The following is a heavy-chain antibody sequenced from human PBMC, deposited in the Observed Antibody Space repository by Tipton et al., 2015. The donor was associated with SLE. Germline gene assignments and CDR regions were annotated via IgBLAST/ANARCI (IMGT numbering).Heavy chain of an antibody. CDR1: GFTFSSYW. CDR3: AREAGIGGFDY. Sequence: LSLTCAASGFTFSSYWMSWVRQAPGKGLEWVANIKQDGSEKYYVDSVKGRFTISRDNAKNSLYLQMNSLRAEDTAVYYCAREAGIGGFDYWGQGTLVTVSS. D-gene: IGHD3-16*01. J-gene: IGHJ4*02. CDR2: IKQDGSEK. V-gene: IGHV3-7*01.